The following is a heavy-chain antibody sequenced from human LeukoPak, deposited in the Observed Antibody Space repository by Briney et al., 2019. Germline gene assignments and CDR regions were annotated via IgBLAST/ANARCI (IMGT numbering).Heavy chain of an antibody. CDR3: ASRRGSNRPFDY. V-gene: IGHV3-21*01. CDR1: GFTFSTYS. D-gene: IGHD1-26*01. CDR2: ISDDSNYI. J-gene: IGHJ4*02. Sequence: GVLRLSCAASGFTFSTYSGNWIRQAPGKGLEWVSSISDDSNYIFYADSVKGRSTISRDNAKNSLYLQMNSLTAEDSAVYYCASRRGSNRPFDYWGQGTLVTVSS.